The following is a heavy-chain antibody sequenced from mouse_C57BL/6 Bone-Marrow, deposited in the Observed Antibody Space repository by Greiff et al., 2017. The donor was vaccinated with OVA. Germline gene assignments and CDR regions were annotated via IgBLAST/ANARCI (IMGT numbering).Heavy chain of an antibody. V-gene: IGHV1-22*01. Sequence: VQLQQSGPELVKPGASVKMSCKASGYTFTDYNMHWVKQSHGKSLEWIGYINPNNGGTSYNQKFKGKATLTVNKSSSTAYMELRSLTSEDSAVYCCARKGLRRGFAYWGQGTLVTVSA. J-gene: IGHJ3*01. CDR2: INPNNGGT. CDR3: ARKGLRRGFAY. D-gene: IGHD2-4*01. CDR1: GYTFTDYN.